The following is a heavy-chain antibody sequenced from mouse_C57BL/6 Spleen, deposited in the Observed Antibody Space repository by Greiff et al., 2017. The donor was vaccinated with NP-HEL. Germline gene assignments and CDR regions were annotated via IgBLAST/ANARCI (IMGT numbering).Heavy chain of an antibody. Sequence: QVQLQQSGAELVKPGASVKMSCKASGYTFTSYWITWVKQRPGQGLEWIGDIYPGSGSTNYNEKFKSKATLTVDTSSSTAYMQLSSLTSEDSAVYYCARVLFITTVEDSMDYWGQGTSVTVSS. CDR1: GYTFTSYW. CDR2: IYPGSGST. D-gene: IGHD1-1*01. J-gene: IGHJ4*01. CDR3: ARVLFITTVEDSMDY. V-gene: IGHV1-55*01.